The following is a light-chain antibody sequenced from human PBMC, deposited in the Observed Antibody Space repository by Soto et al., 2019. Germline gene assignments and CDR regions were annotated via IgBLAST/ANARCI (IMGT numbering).Light chain of an antibody. CDR2: GNT. J-gene: IGLJ1*01. CDR1: SSNIGSTYV. CDR3: QSYDDSLSVHYV. Sequence: QSVLTQPPSVSGAPGQRVTISCTGSSSNIGSTYVVQWYQQLPGTAPKLLIHGNTDRPSGVPDRFSGSKSGTSASLAITGLLADDEADYYCQSYDDSLSVHYVFGTGTKLTVL. V-gene: IGLV1-40*01.